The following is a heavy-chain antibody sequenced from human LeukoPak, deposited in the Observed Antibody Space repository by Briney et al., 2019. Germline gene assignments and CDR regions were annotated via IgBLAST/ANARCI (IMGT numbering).Heavy chain of an antibody. V-gene: IGHV4-34*01. Sequence: SETLSLTCAVYGGSFSGYYWSWIRQPPGKGLEWIGELNHSGSTNYNPSLKSRVTISVDTSKNQLSLKLTSATAADTAVYYCARGGTYYGSGSYYPLMYWGQGTLVTVSS. CDR1: GGSFSGYY. J-gene: IGHJ4*02. CDR3: ARGGTYYGSGSYYPLMY. D-gene: IGHD3-10*01. CDR2: LNHSGST.